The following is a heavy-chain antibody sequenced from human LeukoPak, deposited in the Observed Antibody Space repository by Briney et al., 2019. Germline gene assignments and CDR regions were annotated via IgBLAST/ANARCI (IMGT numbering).Heavy chain of an antibody. CDR3: ARAPGIAVAGTGADY. V-gene: IGHV4-31*03. CDR1: GGSISSGGYY. D-gene: IGHD6-19*01. CDR2: IYYSGST. Sequence: SETLSLTCTVSGGSISSGGYYWSWIRQHPGKGLEWIGYIYYSGSTYYNPSLKSRVTISVDTSKNQFSLKLSSVTAADTAVYYCARAPGIAVAGTGADYWGQGTLVTVSS. J-gene: IGHJ4*02.